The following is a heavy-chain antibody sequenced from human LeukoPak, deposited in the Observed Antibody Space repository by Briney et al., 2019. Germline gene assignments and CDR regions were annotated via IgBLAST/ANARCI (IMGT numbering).Heavy chain of an antibody. V-gene: IGHV4-39*01. D-gene: IGHD2-2*01. J-gene: IGHJ5*02. CDR2: IYYSGST. CDR1: GGSISSGSYY. Sequence: PSETLSLTCTVSGGSISSGSYYWSWIRQPPGKGLEWIGSIYYSGSTYYNPSLKSRVTISVDTSKNQFSLKLSSVTAADTAVYYCARHGSGDIVVVPAFDPWGQGTLVTVSS. CDR3: ARHGSGDIVVVPAFDP.